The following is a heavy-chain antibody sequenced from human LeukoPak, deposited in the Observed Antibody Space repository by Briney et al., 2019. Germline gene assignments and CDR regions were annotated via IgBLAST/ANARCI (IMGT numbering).Heavy chain of an antibody. V-gene: IGHV3-21*01. Sequence: YPGGSLRLSCAASGFTFGSYAMNWVRQAPGKGLEWVSSISSSSSYIYYADSVKGRFTISRDNAKNSLYLQMNSLRAEDTAVYYCATISQYYYDSSGYFRYGMDVWGQGTTVTVSS. J-gene: IGHJ6*02. CDR1: GFTFGSYA. CDR3: ATISQYYYDSSGYFRYGMDV. D-gene: IGHD3-22*01. CDR2: ISSSSSYI.